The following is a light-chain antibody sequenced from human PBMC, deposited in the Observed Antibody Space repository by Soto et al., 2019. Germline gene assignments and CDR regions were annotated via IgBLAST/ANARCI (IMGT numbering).Light chain of an antibody. V-gene: IGLV2-8*01. CDR2: EVT. J-gene: IGLJ1*01. CDR3: CSYAGSYTHV. CDR1: STDIGAYNY. Sequence: QSALTQPPSASGSPGQSVTISCAGTSTDIGAYNYVSWYQQHPGKAPKLLIYEVTKRPSGVPDRFSGSKSGNTASLTISGLQAEDEADYYCCSYAGSYTHVFGTGTKVTVL.